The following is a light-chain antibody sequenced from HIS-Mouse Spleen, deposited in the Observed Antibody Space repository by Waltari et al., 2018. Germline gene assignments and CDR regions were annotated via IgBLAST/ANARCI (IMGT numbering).Light chain of an antibody. CDR2: LGS. Sequence: DIVMTQSPLSLPVTPGEPASISCRSSQSLLHSNGYNYLDWYLQKQGQSQQLLIYLGSNRASGVPDRFSGSGSGTDFTLKISRVEAEDVGVYYCMQALQTPFTFGPGTKVDIK. V-gene: IGKV2-28*01. J-gene: IGKJ3*01. CDR3: MQALQTPFT. CDR1: QSLLHSNGYNY.